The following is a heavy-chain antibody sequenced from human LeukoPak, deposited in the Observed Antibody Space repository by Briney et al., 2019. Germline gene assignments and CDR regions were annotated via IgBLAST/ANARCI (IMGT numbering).Heavy chain of an antibody. CDR3: ARGGSGYSSSWYLDY. D-gene: IGHD6-13*01. CDR1: GFTFSSYS. Sequence: GGSLRLSCAASGFTFSSYSMNWVRQAPGKGLEWVSHITASGTAMFYADSVKGRFTISRDKSKNTLYLQMNSLRAEDTAVYYCARGGSGYSSSWYLDYWGQGTLVTVSS. V-gene: IGHV3-48*01. CDR2: ITASGTAM. J-gene: IGHJ4*02.